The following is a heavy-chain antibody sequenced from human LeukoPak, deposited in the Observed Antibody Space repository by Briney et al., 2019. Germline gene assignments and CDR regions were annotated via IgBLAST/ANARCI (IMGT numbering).Heavy chain of an antibody. CDR1: GFTFSSYW. J-gene: IGHJ3*02. D-gene: IGHD6-13*01. CDR3: ARYSSSWHAFDI. CDR2: INSDGSST. Sequence: GGSLRLSCAASGFTFSSYWMHWVRQAPGKGLVWVSRINSDGSSTNYADSVKGRFTISRDNAKNTLYLQMNSLRAEDTAVYFCARYSSSWHAFDIWGQGTLVTVSS. V-gene: IGHV3-74*01.